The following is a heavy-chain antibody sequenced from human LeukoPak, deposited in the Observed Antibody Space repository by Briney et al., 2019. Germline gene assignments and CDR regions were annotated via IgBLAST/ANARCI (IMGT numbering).Heavy chain of an antibody. CDR1: GGSISSYY. D-gene: IGHD3-10*01. Sequence: SETLSLTCTVSGGSISSYYWSWIRQPPGKGLEWIGYIYYSGSTNYNPSLKSRVTTSVDTSKNQFSLKLSSVTAADTAVYYCARGRQPGYFQHWGQGTLVTVSS. J-gene: IGHJ1*01. V-gene: IGHV4-59*01. CDR3: ARGRQPGYFQH. CDR2: IYYSGST.